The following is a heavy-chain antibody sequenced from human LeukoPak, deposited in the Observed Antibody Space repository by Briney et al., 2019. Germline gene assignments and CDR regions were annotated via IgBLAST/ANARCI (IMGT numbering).Heavy chain of an antibody. CDR3: ARLYCSSTSCFDY. Sequence: SVKVPCKASGGTFSSYAISWVRQAPGQGLEWMGRIIPIFGIANYAQKFQGRVTITADKSTSTAYMELSSLRSEDTAVYYCARLYCSSTSCFDYWGQGTLVTVSS. V-gene: IGHV1-69*04. CDR2: IIPIFGIA. D-gene: IGHD2-2*01. J-gene: IGHJ4*02. CDR1: GGTFSSYA.